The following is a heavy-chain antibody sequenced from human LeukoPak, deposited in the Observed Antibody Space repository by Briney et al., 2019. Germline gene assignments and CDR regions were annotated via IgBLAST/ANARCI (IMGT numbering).Heavy chain of an antibody. J-gene: IGHJ4*02. CDR2: IIPIFGTA. V-gene: IGHV1-69*13. CDR1: GGTFISYA. D-gene: IGHD5-24*01. CDR3: ARDGYNSWSFDY. Sequence: ASVKVSCKASGGTFISYAISWVRQAPGQGLEWMGGIIPIFGTANYAQKFQGRVTITADESTSTAYMELSSLRSEDTAVYYCARDGYNSWSFDYWGQGTLVTVSS.